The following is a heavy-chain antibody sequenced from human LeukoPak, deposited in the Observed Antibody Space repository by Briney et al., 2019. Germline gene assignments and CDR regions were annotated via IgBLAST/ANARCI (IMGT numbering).Heavy chain of an antibody. Sequence: GGSLRLSCAASGFTFNNYAMSWVRQAPGKELEWVSSISGSGGSTFYAESVKGRFTISRDSSKNMVFLQVNSLRADDTAVYYCAREPQLSVSALFDSWGQGTLVTVSS. V-gene: IGHV3-23*01. CDR3: AREPQLSVSALFDS. CDR2: ISGSGGST. D-gene: IGHD3-3*01. J-gene: IGHJ4*02. CDR1: GFTFNNYA.